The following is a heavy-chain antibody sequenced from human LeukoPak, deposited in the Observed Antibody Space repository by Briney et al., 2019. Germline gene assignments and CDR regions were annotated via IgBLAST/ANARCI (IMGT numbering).Heavy chain of an antibody. CDR3: ARVARLNRFGELFLLASDI. J-gene: IGHJ3*02. CDR1: SGSISSYY. D-gene: IGHD3-10*01. V-gene: IGHV4-4*07. Sequence: SETLSLTCTVSSGSISSYYWSWIRQPAGKGLEWIGRIYTSGSTNYNPSLKSRVTISMDMSRNQFSLKLSSLTAADTAVYYCARVARLNRFGELFLLASDIWGQGTMVTVSS. CDR2: IYTSGST.